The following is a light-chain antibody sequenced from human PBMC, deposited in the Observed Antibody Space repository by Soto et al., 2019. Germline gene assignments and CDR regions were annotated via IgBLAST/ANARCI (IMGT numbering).Light chain of an antibody. CDR2: EVS. CDR1: SSDVGGYNY. V-gene: IGLV2-14*01. Sequence: QSVLTQPASVAGLLGQSLTTSCPGTSSDVGGYNYVSWYQQHPGKAPKLMIYEVSNRPSGVSNRFSGSKSGNTASLTISGLQAEDEADDYCSSYTSSSTVFGGGTKLTVL. CDR3: SSYTSSSTV. J-gene: IGLJ3*02.